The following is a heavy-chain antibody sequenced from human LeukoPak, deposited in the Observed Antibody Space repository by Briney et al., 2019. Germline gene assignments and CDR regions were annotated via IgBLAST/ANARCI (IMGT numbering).Heavy chain of an antibody. J-gene: IGHJ4*02. CDR3: ARGHTAVTRHFDF. D-gene: IGHD4-17*01. Sequence: PGGSLRLSCAASGFTFSSCGMHWVRQAPGKGLEWVSIISSGSSAIFSADALKGRFTISRDDAKNLLYLDMNSLRAEDTAVYYCARGHTAVTRHFDFWGQGTLVTVSS. CDR2: ISSGSSAI. CDR1: GFTFSSCG. V-gene: IGHV3-21*01.